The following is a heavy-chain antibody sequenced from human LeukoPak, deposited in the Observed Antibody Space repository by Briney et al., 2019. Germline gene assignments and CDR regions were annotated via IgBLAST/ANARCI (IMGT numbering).Heavy chain of an antibody. J-gene: IGHJ4*02. CDR1: GFTFSSYS. CDR3: ARSIVPDGTSPFDY. Sequence: PGGSLRLSCAASGFTFSSYSMNWVRQAPGKGLEWVSFISSSSGSIYYADSVKGRITISRDNAKNSLYLQMNGLRAEDTAVYYCARSIVPDGTSPFDYWGQGTLLTVSS. V-gene: IGHV3-48*04. CDR2: ISSSSGSI. D-gene: IGHD6-13*01.